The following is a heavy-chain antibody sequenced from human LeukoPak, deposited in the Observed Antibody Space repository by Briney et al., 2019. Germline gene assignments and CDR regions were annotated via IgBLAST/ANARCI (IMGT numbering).Heavy chain of an antibody. V-gene: IGHV4-39*01. CDR2: IHYSGRT. CDR1: GDSISSSDYW. Sequence: SETLSLTCTVSGDSISSSDYWWGWIRQPPGKGLDWIASIHYSGRTHYNPSLQSRVTISVDTSKNQFSLNLNSVTAADTAVYYCARQRGLGSWSFDYWGQGTLVTVSS. D-gene: IGHD2-15*01. CDR3: ARQRGLGSWSFDY. J-gene: IGHJ4*02.